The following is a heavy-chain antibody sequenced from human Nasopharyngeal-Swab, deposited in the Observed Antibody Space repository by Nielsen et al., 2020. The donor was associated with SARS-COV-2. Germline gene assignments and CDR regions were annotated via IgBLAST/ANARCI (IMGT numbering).Heavy chain of an antibody. CDR2: ISAYNGNT. D-gene: IGHD5-12*01. V-gene: IGHV1-18*01. J-gene: IGHJ6*03. Sequence: ASVKVSCKASGYTFTSYGISWVRQAPGQGLEWMGWISAYNGNTNYAQKLQGRVAMTTDTSTSTAYMELRSLRSDDTAVYCCARGLGSGYDYYYYYMDVWGKGTTVTVSS. CDR1: GYTFTSYG. CDR3: ARGLGSGYDYYYYYMDV.